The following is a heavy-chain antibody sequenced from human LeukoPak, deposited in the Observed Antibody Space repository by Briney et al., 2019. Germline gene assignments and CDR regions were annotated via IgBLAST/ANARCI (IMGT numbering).Heavy chain of an antibody. CDR2: IIPIFGTA. CDR3: ARSGIVVVPAAIGGNSDRPGYNWFDP. D-gene: IGHD2-2*01. CDR1: GGTFSSYA. J-gene: IGHJ5*02. V-gene: IGHV1-69*05. Sequence: GASVKVSCKASGGTFSSYAISWVRQAPGQGLEWMGGIIPIFGTANYAQKFQGRVTITTDESTSTAYMELSSLRSEDTAVYYCARSGIVVVPAAIGGNSDRPGYNWFDPWGQGTLATVSS.